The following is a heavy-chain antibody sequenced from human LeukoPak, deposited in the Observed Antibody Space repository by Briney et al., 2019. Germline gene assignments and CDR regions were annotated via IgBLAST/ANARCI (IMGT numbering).Heavy chain of an antibody. CDR1: GFTFSSYE. CDR3: AKADSYGYVGDY. V-gene: IGHV3-48*03. J-gene: IGHJ4*02. Sequence: PGGSLRLSCAASGFTFSSYEMNWVRQAPGKGLEWVSYISSFSSTIYYADSVKGRFTISRDNSKNTLYLQMNSLRAEDTAVYYCAKADSYGYVGDYWGQGTLVTVSS. D-gene: IGHD5-18*01. CDR2: ISSFSSTI.